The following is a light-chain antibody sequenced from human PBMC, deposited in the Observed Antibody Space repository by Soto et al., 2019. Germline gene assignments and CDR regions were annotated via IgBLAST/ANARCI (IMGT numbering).Light chain of an antibody. J-gene: IGKJ5*01. CDR2: TAS. CDR3: QQSSKWPPSNP. Sequence: VWRLSTDTLSLSPGERATLSCRAIQTIGSYLAWDQQKPGQAPRLLIYTASNRAAGVPARFSGSGSGTDFTLTVSSLEPEDFAVYYCQQSSKWPPSNPFGQGTRLAIK. V-gene: IGKV3-11*01. CDR1: QTIGSY.